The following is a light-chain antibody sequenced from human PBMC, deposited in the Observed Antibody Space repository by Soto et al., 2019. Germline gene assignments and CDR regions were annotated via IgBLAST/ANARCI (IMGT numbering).Light chain of an antibody. V-gene: IGLV2-8*01. Sequence: QFALTQPPSASGSPGQSVTISCTGTSSDVGGYNYVSWYQQHPGKAPKLIIYEVTKRPSGVPDRFSGSKSGNTASLTVSGLLAEDEADYYCSSHAGIINVVFGGGTKLTVL. CDR2: EVT. J-gene: IGLJ3*02. CDR1: SSDVGGYNY. CDR3: SSHAGIINVV.